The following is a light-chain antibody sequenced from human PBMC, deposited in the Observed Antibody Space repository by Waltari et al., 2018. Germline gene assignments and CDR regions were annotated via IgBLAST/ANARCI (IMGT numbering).Light chain of an antibody. Sequence: QSALTQPRSVSGSPGQPVTISCTGTSNDIGSINFVSWYHYHPGKVPKLMVHDINERPSWVPDLFSGPKAGNTASLTISELQADDEADYYCCSYACSYTFFVGATTLTVL. CDR2: DIN. J-gene: IGLJ2*01. CDR1: SNDIGSINF. CDR3: CSYACSYTF. V-gene: IGLV2-11*01.